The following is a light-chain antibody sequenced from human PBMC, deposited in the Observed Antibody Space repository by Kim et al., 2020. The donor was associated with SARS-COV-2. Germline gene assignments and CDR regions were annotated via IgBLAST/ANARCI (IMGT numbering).Light chain of an antibody. CDR3: QQYDNVPYT. V-gene: IGKV1-33*01. CDR1: QDIDIY. J-gene: IGKJ2*01. CDR2: DAS. Sequence: SASVGDRVTITCQASQDIDIYLNWYQQKPGKAPNILIYDASNLEKGVPSRFSGSGSGTDFSFTISSLQPEDIATYFCQQYDNVPYTFGQGTKLEI.